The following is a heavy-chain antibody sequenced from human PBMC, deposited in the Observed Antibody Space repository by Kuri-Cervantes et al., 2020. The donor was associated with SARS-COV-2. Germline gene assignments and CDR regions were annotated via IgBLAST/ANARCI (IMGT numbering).Heavy chain of an antibody. CDR3: ARDRYYHDFWSGLAGEKPYYYYGMDV. Sequence: GGSLRLSCEASGFTFSTCAMHWVRHTPGKGLAWMAVIWHNGTLKYYADSVKGRFTISRDNSKNTLYLQMNSLRAEDTAVYYCARDRYYHDFWSGLAGEKPYYYYGMDVWGQGTTVTVSS. J-gene: IGHJ6*02. CDR2: IWHNGTLK. D-gene: IGHD3-3*01. CDR1: GFTFSTCA. V-gene: IGHV3-30*19.